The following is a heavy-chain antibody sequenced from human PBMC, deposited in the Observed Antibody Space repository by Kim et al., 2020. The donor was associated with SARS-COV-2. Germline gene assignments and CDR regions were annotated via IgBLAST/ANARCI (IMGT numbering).Heavy chain of an antibody. J-gene: IGHJ4*02. V-gene: IGHV3-74*01. D-gene: IGHD6-13*01. CDR2: INSDGSAT. CDR1: GFTFSDYW. Sequence: GGSLRLSCAASGFTFSDYWMHWVRQVPGKGRVWVSRINSDGSATTYADSVKGRFSVSRDNTKNTLYLEMNSLTAEDTAVYYCARDDTFSWYLYWGQGTLVTVSS. CDR3: ARDDTFSWYLY.